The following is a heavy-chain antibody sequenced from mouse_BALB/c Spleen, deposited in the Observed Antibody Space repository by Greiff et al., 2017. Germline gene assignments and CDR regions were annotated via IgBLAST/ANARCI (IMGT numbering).Heavy chain of an antibody. CDR2: INPSTGYT. V-gene: IGHV1-7*01. D-gene: IGHD2-2*01. CDR1: GYTFTSYW. J-gene: IGHJ3*01. CDR3: AKGRGYDEAWFAY. Sequence: QVQLQQSGAELAKPGASVKMSCKASGYTFTSYWMHWVKQRPGQGLEWIGYINPSTGYTEYNQKFKDKATLTADKSSSTAYMQLSSLTSEDSAVYYCAKGRGYDEAWFAYWGQGTLVTVSA.